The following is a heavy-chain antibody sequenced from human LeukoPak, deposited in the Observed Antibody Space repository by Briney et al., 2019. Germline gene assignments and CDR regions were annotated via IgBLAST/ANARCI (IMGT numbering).Heavy chain of an antibody. CDR2: IYYSGST. J-gene: IGHJ3*02. Sequence: PSETLSLTCTVSGGSISSYYWSWIRQPPGKGLEWIGYIYYSGSTNYNPSLKSRVTISVDTSKNQFSLKLSSVTAADTAVYYCARGLTYYYDSSGYTAFDIWGQGTMVTVSS. D-gene: IGHD3-22*01. CDR1: GGSISSYY. CDR3: ARGLTYYYDSSGYTAFDI. V-gene: IGHV4-59*01.